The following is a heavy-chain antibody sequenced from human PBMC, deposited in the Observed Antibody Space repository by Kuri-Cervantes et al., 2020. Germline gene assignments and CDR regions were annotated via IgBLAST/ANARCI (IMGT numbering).Heavy chain of an antibody. CDR1: GGSISSSSYY. CDR3: ASTRRPYGGNSEFDY. V-gene: IGHV4-39*07. CDR2: IYYSGST. J-gene: IGHJ4*02. Sequence: SETLSLTCSVSGGSISSSSYYWAWIRQPPGKGLEWIGNIYYSGSTHYNPSLKSRVTISVGTSKNQFSLKLSSVTAADTAVYYCASTRRPYGGNSEFDYWGQGTLVTVSS. D-gene: IGHD4-23*01.